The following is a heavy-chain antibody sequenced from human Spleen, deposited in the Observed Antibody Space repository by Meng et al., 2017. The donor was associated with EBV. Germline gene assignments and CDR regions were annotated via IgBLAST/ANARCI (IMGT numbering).Heavy chain of an antibody. J-gene: IGHJ4*02. CDR3: VREKSGWHYFDY. V-gene: IGHV3-30-3*01. Sequence: VQMVESGGGGGQPGRSLRLSCAASRFTFSRYGMHWVRQAPGKGLEWVALISYDGSIKKYADSVKGRFTISRDSSINTLYLQMNSLRPEDTAVYFCVREKSGWHYFDYWGQGTLVTVSS. CDR2: ISYDGSIK. D-gene: IGHD6-19*01. CDR1: RFTFSRYG.